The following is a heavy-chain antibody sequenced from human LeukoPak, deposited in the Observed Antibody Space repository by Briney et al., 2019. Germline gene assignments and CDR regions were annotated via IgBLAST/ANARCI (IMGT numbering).Heavy chain of an antibody. Sequence: SETLSLTCTVSGDSISSFYWSWIRQPPGKGLEWIGNVDDSGITNYNPSLKTRVTISVDTSKNQFSLKLSSVTAADTAVYFCARVTMSSGYYFLLDYWGQGTLVTVSS. V-gene: IGHV4-59*01. J-gene: IGHJ4*02. D-gene: IGHD3-22*01. CDR3: ARVTMSSGYYFLLDY. CDR1: GDSISSFY. CDR2: VDDSGIT.